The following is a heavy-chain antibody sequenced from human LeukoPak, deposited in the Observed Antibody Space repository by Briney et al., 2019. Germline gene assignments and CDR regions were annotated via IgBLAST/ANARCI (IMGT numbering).Heavy chain of an antibody. CDR2: FDPEDGET. V-gene: IGHV1-24*01. Sequence: ASVKVSCKVSGYXLTELSIHWVRQAPGKGLEWMGGFDPEDGETIYAQKFQGRVTMTEDTSTDTAYMELSSLRSEDTAVYYCATQGRYSSGWYVDSDYWGQGTLVTVSS. CDR1: GYXLTELS. CDR3: ATQGRYSSGWYVDSDY. J-gene: IGHJ4*02. D-gene: IGHD6-19*01.